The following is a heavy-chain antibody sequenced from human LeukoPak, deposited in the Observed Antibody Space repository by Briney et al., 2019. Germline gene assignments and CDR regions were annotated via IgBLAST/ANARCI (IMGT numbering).Heavy chain of an antibody. CDR3: AKCLDYYESSGYYPDY. CDR1: GFTFSTYA. Sequence: GGSVRLSCAASGFTFSTYAMSWVRQAPGKGLEWVSAISTTGAGTYYADSVQGRFTISRDNSKNMLYLQMNSLRAEDTAVYYCAKCLDYYESSGYYPDYWGQGTLVTVSS. CDR2: ISTTGAGT. V-gene: IGHV3-23*01. J-gene: IGHJ4*02. D-gene: IGHD3-22*01.